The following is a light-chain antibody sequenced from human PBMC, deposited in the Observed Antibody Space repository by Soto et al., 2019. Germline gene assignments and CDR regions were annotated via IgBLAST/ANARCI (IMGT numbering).Light chain of an antibody. J-gene: IGKJ4*01. Sequence: EIVLTQSPGTLSLSPGERATLSCRASQSFHTNYLAWYQHRPGQAPRLLIYGASIRASGIPERFSGRGSGTDFTLTISRLAPEDSAVYYCQHYDSSPGFTFGGGTKMEIK. V-gene: IGKV3-20*01. CDR2: GAS. CDR3: QHYDSSPGFT. CDR1: QSFHTNY.